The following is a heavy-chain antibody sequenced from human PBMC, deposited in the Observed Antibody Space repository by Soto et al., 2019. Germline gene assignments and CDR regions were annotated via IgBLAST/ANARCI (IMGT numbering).Heavy chain of an antibody. Sequence: QVQLEQSGAEVKKAGSSVKVACKAFGGSVNSHAISWVRQAPGQGLEWMGGIIPMFGTPTYAQKFQAEFTFSSEEPTSTGYLDLSSPGSDATGVYYCARSRIVSEVKGYGGNYHGFDIWGQGTMVTVSS. CDR3: ARSRIVSEVKGYGGNYHGFDI. J-gene: IGHJ3*02. V-gene: IGHV1-69*01. CDR2: IIPMFGTP. CDR1: GGSVNSHA. D-gene: IGHD4-17*01.